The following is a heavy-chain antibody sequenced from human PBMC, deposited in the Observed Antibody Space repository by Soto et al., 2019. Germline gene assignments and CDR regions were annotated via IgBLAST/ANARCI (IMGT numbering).Heavy chain of an antibody. CDR3: ARRTTVTTGYYYYYYMDV. CDR2: IYYSGST. Sequence: SETLSLTCTVSGGSISSYYWSWIRQPPGKGLEWIGYIYYSGSTNYNPSLKSRVTISVDTSKNQFSLKLSSATAADTAVYYCARRTTVTTGYYYYYYMDVWGKGTTVT. CDR1: GGSISSYY. D-gene: IGHD4-17*01. V-gene: IGHV4-59*08. J-gene: IGHJ6*03.